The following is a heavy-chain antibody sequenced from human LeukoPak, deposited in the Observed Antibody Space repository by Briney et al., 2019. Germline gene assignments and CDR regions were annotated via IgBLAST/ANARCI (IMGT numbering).Heavy chain of an antibody. D-gene: IGHD6-13*01. CDR3: AKGIAAAGTDVDFDY. CDR1: GFTFRDYA. J-gene: IGHJ4*02. V-gene: IGHV3-23*01. CDR2: ISGSGGKT. Sequence: TGGSLRLSCEATGFTFRDYAMNWVRQAPGKGLEWVADISGSGGKTYYADSVKGRLTISRDNSKNTLYVQMNSLRAEDTAVYYCAKGIAAAGTDVDFDYWGQGTLVTVSS.